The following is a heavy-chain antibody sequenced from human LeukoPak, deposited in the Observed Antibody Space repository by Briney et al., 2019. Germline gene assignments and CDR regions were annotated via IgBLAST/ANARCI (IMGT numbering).Heavy chain of an antibody. CDR1: GFTLSIYE. J-gene: IGHJ4*02. CDR3: ARETGDYTYDY. V-gene: IGHV3-48*03. D-gene: IGHD4-17*01. Sequence: GGSLRLSCAASGFTLSIYEMNWVRQAPGKGLEWVSYISASESRIYYTDSVKGRFSISRDNAKNSLYLQMNSLRAEDTAVYYCARETGDYTYDYWGQGTLVTVSS. CDR2: ISASESRI.